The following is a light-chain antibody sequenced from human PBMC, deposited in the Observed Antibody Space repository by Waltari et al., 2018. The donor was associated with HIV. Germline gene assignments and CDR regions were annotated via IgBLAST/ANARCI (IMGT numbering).Light chain of an antibody. Sequence: SYELTRPPSVSVSPGQTARVTCSGDASPKRYAYWYQQRPGQAPVLLIFRDTERPSGIPERFSSSSSGTTVTLTIRAVQAEDEADYYCQSTDSSGVYWVFGGGTTLTVL. CDR1: ASPKRY. CDR2: RDT. V-gene: IGLV3-25*03. J-gene: IGLJ3*02. CDR3: QSTDSSGVYWV.